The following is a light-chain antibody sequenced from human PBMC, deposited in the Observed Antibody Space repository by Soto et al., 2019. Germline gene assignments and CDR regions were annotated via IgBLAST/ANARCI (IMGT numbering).Light chain of an antibody. V-gene: IGLV2-8*01. CDR2: EVT. CDR3: TSYVGNDIWV. Sequence: QSVLTQPPSASGSPGQSVTISCTGISSDVGAYKYVSWYQQYPGKAPKLMIYEVTKRPSGVPDRFSGSKSGNTASLTVSGLQAEDEADYYCTSYVGNDIWVFGGGTQLTVL. CDR1: SSDVGAYKY. J-gene: IGLJ3*02.